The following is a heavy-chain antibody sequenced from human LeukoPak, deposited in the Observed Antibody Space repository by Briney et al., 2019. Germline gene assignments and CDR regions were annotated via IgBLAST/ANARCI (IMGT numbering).Heavy chain of an antibody. CDR2: VKSRSAGETT. Sequence: PGRSLRLARAASGLSISNAWMSWFRQAPGKGLGWVALVKSRSAGETTDYAAPVKGRFTISRDDSKNKLYLQMNSLKTEDTAVYYCTLIQGWGSGSYYRDFWGQGTLVTVSS. D-gene: IGHD3-10*01. CDR3: TLIQGWGSGSYYRDF. J-gene: IGHJ4*02. CDR1: GLSISNAW. V-gene: IGHV3-15*01.